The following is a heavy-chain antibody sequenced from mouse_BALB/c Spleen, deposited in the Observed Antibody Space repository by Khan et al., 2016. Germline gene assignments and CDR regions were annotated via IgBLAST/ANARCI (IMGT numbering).Heavy chain of an antibody. D-gene: IGHD2-14*01. CDR2: INTYTGEP. CDR3: ARGKVRRGYFDV. V-gene: IGHV9-3-1*01. Sequence: QIQLVQSGPELKKPGETVKISCKASGYTFTNYGMNWVKQAPGKGLKWMGWINTYTGEPTYADDFKGRFAFSLETSASTAYLQINNLKNEETATYFCARGKVRRGYFDVWGAGTTVTVSS. CDR1: GYTFTNYG. J-gene: IGHJ1*01.